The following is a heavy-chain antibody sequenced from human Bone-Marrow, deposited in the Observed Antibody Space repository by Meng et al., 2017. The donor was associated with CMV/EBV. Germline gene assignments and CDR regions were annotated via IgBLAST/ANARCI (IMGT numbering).Heavy chain of an antibody. J-gene: IGHJ6*02. Sequence: GGSLRLSCAASGFTFSSYSMNWVRQAPGKGLEWVSYISSSSSTIYYADSVKGRFTISRDNAKNSLYLQMNSLRVEDTALYYCAREGDYNGYYYGMDVWGQGTTVTVSS. CDR2: ISSSSSTI. CDR1: GFTFSSYS. CDR3: AREGDYNGYYYGMDV. D-gene: IGHD4-11*01. V-gene: IGHV3-48*04.